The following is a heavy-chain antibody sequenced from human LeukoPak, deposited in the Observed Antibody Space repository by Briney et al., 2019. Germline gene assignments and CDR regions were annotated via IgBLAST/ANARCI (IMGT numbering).Heavy chain of an antibody. CDR3: AREGGPYRPLDCLLGGGLPSVCSATT. CDR2: RNLQGTT. CDR1: GGSITNTNY. V-gene: IGHV4-4*02. D-gene: IGHD3-9*01. J-gene: IGHJ2*01. Sequence: KASGTLSLTCGVSGGSITNTNYWTWLRPPPGKGLEWIGERNLQGTTNYNPSLMGRVPIAVDTSENHLSLQLTSVTAAATAVYYCAREGGPYRPLDCLLGGGLPSVCSATTRGR.